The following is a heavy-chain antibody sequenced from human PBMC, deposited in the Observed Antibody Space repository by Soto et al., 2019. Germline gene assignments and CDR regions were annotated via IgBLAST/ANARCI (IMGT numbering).Heavy chain of an antibody. CDR2: IYYSGST. V-gene: IGHV4-59*01. J-gene: IGHJ4*02. CDR1: GGSISSYY. Sequence: SETLSLTCTVSGGSISSYYWTWIRQPPGKGLEWIGDIYYSGSTNYNPSLKSRVTISVDTSKNQFSLKLSSVTAADTAMYYCARAGSGWPIDYWGQGTLVTVS. CDR3: ARAGSGWPIDY. D-gene: IGHD1-26*01.